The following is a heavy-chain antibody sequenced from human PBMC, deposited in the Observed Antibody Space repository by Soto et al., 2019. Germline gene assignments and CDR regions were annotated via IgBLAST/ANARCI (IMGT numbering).Heavy chain of an antibody. CDR1: GGTFLNSA. CDR3: ARVGGFGSTTIDY. D-gene: IGHD3-10*01. Sequence: QVQLEQSGAEVKKPGSSVRVSCKASGGTFLNSAISWVRQAPGQGLEWMGGILPIFRPPDYAQKFQGRVTISADESTSTAYMELNGLRSDDTAVYYCARVGGFGSTTIDYWGQGTLVTVSS. CDR2: ILPIFRPP. J-gene: IGHJ4*02. V-gene: IGHV1-69*12.